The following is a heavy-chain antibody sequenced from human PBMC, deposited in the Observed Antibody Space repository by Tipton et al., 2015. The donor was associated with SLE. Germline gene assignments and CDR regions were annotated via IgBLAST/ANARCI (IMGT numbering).Heavy chain of an antibody. Sequence: LRLSCAASGFTFSSYSMNWVRQAPGKGLEWIGYIYYSGSTYYNPSLKSRVTISVDTSKNQFSLKLSSVTAADTAVYYCARGLREQWLVPPTLGYWGQGTLVTVSS. CDR3: ARGLREQWLVPPTLGY. D-gene: IGHD6-19*01. V-gene: IGHV4-59*08. CDR1: GFTFSSYS. CDR2: IYYSGST. J-gene: IGHJ4*02.